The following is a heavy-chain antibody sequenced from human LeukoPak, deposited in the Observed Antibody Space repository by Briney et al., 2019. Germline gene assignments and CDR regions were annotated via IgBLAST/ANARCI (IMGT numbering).Heavy chain of an antibody. Sequence: GGSLRLSCAASGLTFSSYWMSWVRQAPGKGLEWVANIKQDGSEKYYVDSVKGRFTISRDNAKNSLYLQMNSLRAEDTAVYYCARDQDYYDSSGFDYWGQGTLVTVSS. CDR3: ARDQDYYDSSGFDY. V-gene: IGHV3-7*03. J-gene: IGHJ4*02. CDR1: GLTFSSYW. CDR2: IKQDGSEK. D-gene: IGHD3-22*01.